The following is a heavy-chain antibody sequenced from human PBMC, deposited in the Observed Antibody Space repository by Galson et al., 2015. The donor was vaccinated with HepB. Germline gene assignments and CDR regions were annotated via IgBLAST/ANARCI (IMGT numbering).Heavy chain of an antibody. CDR3: ARDLVHGDYVGWFDP. CDR2: ISAYNGNT. D-gene: IGHD4-17*01. Sequence: SVKVSCKASGYTFTSHGISWVRQAPGQGLEWMGWISAYNGNTNYAQKFQGRVTITADESTSTAYMELSSLRSEDTAVYYCARDLVHGDYVGWFDPWGQGTLVTVSS. CDR1: GYTFTSHG. V-gene: IGHV1-18*04. J-gene: IGHJ5*02.